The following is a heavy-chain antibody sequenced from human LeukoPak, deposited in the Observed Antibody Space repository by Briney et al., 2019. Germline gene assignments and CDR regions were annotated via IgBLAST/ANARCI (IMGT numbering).Heavy chain of an antibody. CDR1: GLSLGNYW. Sequence: GGSLRLSCAASGLSLGNYWMSWVRQAPGKGLEWVANINLDGSDKSYVGSVKGRFTISRDNAKNSLFLQMNSLGAEDTAVYYCARDYDYSLDYWGQGTLVTVSS. CDR2: INLDGSDK. D-gene: IGHD4/OR15-4a*01. CDR3: ARDYDYSLDY. J-gene: IGHJ4*02. V-gene: IGHV3-7*01.